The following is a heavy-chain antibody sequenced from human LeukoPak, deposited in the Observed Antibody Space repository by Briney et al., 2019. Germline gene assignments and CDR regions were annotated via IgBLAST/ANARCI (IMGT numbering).Heavy chain of an antibody. CDR2: INPSGGSR. D-gene: IGHD2-15*01. J-gene: IGHJ4*02. V-gene: IGHV1-46*01. CDR1: GYTFTSYY. Sequence: ASVKVSCKASGYTFTSYYMHWVRQAPGQGLEWMGTINPSGGSRSYAQKFQGRVTMTRDTSTSTVYMELSSLRSEDTAVYYCATGGPYCSGGSCYSAVFDYWGQGTLVTVSS. CDR3: ATGGPYCSGGSCYSAVFDY.